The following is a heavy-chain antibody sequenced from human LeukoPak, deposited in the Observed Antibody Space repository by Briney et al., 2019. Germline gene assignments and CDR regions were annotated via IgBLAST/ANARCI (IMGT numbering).Heavy chain of an antibody. CDR2: ISSSAGTI. J-gene: IGHJ4*02. D-gene: IGHD3-10*01. CDR1: GFSFISYE. CDR3: ARDGKSGNFDY. V-gene: IGHV3-48*03. Sequence: TGGSLRLSCAASGFSFISYEMNWVRQAPGKGLEWVSYISSSAGTIYYADSVKGRFTISRDNAKNSLYLQMNSLRAEDKAVYYCARDGKSGNFDYWGQGTLVTVFS.